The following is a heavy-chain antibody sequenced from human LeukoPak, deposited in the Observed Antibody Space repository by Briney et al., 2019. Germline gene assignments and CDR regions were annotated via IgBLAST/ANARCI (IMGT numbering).Heavy chain of an antibody. Sequence: GGSLRLSCAASGFTFSSYPMHWVRQAPGKGLEWVAFISYDGGMAYYADSVKGRFTISRDNSKNTLYLQMNSLRAEDTAVYYCAKTALDYGGNPHYFDYWGQGTLVTVSS. CDR1: GFTFSSYP. CDR2: ISYDGGMA. D-gene: IGHD4-23*01. V-gene: IGHV3-30*18. J-gene: IGHJ4*02. CDR3: AKTALDYGGNPHYFDY.